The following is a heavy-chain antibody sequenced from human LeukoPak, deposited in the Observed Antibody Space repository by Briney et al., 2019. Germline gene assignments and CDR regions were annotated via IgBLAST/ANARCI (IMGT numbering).Heavy chain of an antibody. D-gene: IGHD3-10*01. V-gene: IGHV1-18*01. CDR2: ISAYNGNT. CDR3: ARRITMVRGGTQFDY. CDR1: GYTFTSYG. J-gene: IGHJ4*02. Sequence: GASVKVSCKASGYTFTSYGISWVRQAPGQGLEWMGWISAYNGNTNYAQKLQGRVTMTTDTSTSTAYMGLRSLRSDDTAVYYCARRITMVRGGTQFDYWGQGTLVTVSS.